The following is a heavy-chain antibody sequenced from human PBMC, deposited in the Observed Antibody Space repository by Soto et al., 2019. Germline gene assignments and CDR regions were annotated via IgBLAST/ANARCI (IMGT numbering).Heavy chain of an antibody. CDR2: MSNDGSSI. CDR1: GFRFSSYG. V-gene: IGHV3-30*19. CDR3: ATGAAYYYDTSRY. Sequence: QVQLVESGGGVVRPGRSLRLSCATSGFRFSSYGMHWVRQAPGKGLEWVAVMSNDGSSISYADSVKGRFTISRDNSRNTLYLQMTSLRLEDTALYYCATGAAYYYDTSRYWGQGTLVTVSS. D-gene: IGHD3-22*01. J-gene: IGHJ4*02.